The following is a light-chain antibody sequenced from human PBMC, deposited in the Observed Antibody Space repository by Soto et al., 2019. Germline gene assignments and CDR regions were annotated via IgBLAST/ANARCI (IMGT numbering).Light chain of an antibody. Sequence: DIVWTQSPGTIALSSGERATISCRASQSVSSSYLAWYQQKPGQALRLLIYGASSRATGIPDRFSGSGSGTDVTLTISRLEPEDFAVYYCQQYGKTFGQGTKVDNK. CDR1: QSVSSSY. V-gene: IGKV3-20*01. J-gene: IGKJ1*01. CDR3: QQYGKT. CDR2: GAS.